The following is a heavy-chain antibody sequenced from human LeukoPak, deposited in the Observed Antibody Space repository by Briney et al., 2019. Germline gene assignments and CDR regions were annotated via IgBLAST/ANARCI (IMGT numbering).Heavy chain of an antibody. V-gene: IGHV3-21*01. J-gene: IGHJ4*02. Sequence: PGGSLRLSCAASGFTFSTYAMSWVRQAPGEGLEWVSSISGSGSSTYYADPLKGRFTIPRDNAKNSLQLQMDSLRAEDTAVYYCARVQSFDGSTWSIPTYWGQGTLVTVSS. CDR3: ARVQSFDGSTWSIPTY. CDR1: GFTFSTYA. CDR2: ISGSGSST. D-gene: IGHD6-13*01.